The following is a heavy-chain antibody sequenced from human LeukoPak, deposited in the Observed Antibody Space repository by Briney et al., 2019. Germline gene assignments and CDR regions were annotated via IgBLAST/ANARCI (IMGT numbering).Heavy chain of an antibody. CDR2: TSGRGGDT. CDR1: GFSSSTFT. J-gene: IGHJ4*02. V-gene: IGHV3-23*01. D-gene: IGHD5-24*01. Sequence: GGSLRLSCAASGFSSSTFTMNWVRQVPGKGLEWVSGTSGRGGDTYDAESVRGRFTISRDDSKNTLYLQMTSLRAEDTAIYYCAKDRGFTLRDGGMLDCWGQGTLVTVSS. CDR3: AKDRGFTLRDGGMLDC.